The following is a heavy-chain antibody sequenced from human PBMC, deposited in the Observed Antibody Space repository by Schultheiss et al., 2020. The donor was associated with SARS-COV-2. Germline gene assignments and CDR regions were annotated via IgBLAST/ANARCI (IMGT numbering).Heavy chain of an antibody. CDR3: ARDLGYSSGWLSDDAFDI. Sequence: GESLKISCAASGFTVSSNYMSWVRQAPGKGLEWVSAISGSGGSTYYADSVKGRFTISRDNSKNTLYLQMNSLRAEDTAVYYCARDLGYSSGWLSDDAFDIWGQGTMVTVSS. V-gene: IGHV3-23*01. CDR2: ISGSGGST. D-gene: IGHD6-19*01. J-gene: IGHJ3*02. CDR1: GFTVSSNY.